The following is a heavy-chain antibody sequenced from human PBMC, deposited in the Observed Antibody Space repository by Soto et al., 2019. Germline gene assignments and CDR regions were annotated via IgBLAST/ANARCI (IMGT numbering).Heavy chain of an antibody. D-gene: IGHD3-10*01. J-gene: IGHJ5*02. Sequence: PSETLSLTCTVSGGSISSGDYYWSWIRQPPGKGLEWIGYIYYSGSTYYNPSLKSRVTISVDTSKNQFSLKLSSVTAADTAVYYCAREELVSGVWFDHWGQGTLVTVSS. CDR1: GGSISSGDYY. CDR3: AREELVSGVWFDH. V-gene: IGHV4-30-4*01. CDR2: IYYSGST.